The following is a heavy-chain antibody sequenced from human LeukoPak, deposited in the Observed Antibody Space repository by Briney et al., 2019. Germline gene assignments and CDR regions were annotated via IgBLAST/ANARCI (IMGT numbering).Heavy chain of an antibody. CDR2: IRYDGSNK. J-gene: IGHJ3*02. Sequence: GGSLRLSCAASGFTFSSYGMHWVRQAPGKGLEWVACIRYDGSNKYYADSVKGRFTISRDNSKNTLYLQMNSLRAEDTAVYYCAKDGVYYDSSWAFDIWGQGTMVTVSS. CDR3: AKDGVYYDSSWAFDI. D-gene: IGHD3-22*01. V-gene: IGHV3-30*02. CDR1: GFTFSSYG.